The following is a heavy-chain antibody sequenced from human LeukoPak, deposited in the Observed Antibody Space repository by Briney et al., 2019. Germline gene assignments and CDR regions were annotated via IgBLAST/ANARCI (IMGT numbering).Heavy chain of an antibody. J-gene: IGHJ4*02. CDR1: GASISSSSYY. D-gene: IGHD3-10*01. V-gene: IGHV4-39*01. CDR3: ARHAITMVRGVTIGSPFDY. Sequence: SETLSLTCTGSGASISSSSYYWGWIRQPPGKGQEWLGTIYFSGRTFYNPSLKSRVTISIDTSKNQFSLKLSSVTAADTAVYYCARHAITMVRGVTIGSPFDYWGQGTLVTVSP. CDR2: IYFSGRT.